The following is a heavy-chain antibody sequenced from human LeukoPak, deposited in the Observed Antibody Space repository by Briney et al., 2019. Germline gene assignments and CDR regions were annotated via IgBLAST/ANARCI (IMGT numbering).Heavy chain of an antibody. D-gene: IGHD6-13*01. V-gene: IGHV3-23*01. CDR1: GFTFSSFS. CDR3: AKSLLAAALDY. CDR2: VSGRGDST. Sequence: GGSLRLSCAASGFTFSSFSMSWVRQAPGKGLEWVSAVSGRGDSTYYADSVKGRFTITRDNSKNTLYLQMNSLRAEDTVVYYCAKSLLAAALDYWGQGTLVTVSS. J-gene: IGHJ4*02.